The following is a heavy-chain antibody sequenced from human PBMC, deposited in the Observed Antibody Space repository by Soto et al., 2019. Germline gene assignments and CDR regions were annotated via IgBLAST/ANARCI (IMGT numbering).Heavy chain of an antibody. V-gene: IGHV2-5*02. Sequence: QITLKEPGHTVVKPTQTLTLTCTCSGFSVSASGVGVGWIRQPPGKALEWLALLFWDDDKRYRPSLKSRLTITKDSSTNQVVLTMTNMDPVDTATYCCTHSTRRGRCSGGNCYFFDSWGQGTPVTVSS. CDR2: LFWDDDK. CDR3: THSTRRGRCSGGNCYFFDS. CDR1: GFSVSASGVG. D-gene: IGHD2-15*01. J-gene: IGHJ4*02.